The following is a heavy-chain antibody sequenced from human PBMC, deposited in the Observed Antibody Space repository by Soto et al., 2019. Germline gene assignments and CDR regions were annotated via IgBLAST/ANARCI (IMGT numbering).Heavy chain of an antibody. CDR1: GYTVTDYF. CDR3: ARVPHSGPRTTVNPSFDY. V-gene: IGHV1-2*02. D-gene: IGHD4-17*01. Sequence: ASVKVSCKASGYTVTDYFVHWVQQAPGQGLEWMGWINPISGGKNYAEKFQVRVTMTRDTSISTVYLALSRLRFDDTAIYYCARVPHSGPRTTVNPSFDYSGKGTLVTVSS. J-gene: IGHJ4*02. CDR2: INPISGGK.